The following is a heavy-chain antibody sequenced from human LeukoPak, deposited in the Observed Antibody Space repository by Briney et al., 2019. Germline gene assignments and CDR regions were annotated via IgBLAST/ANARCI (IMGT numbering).Heavy chain of an antibody. D-gene: IGHD1-26*01. J-gene: IGHJ3*02. CDR1: GFTFSSYG. Sequence: GGSLRLSCAASGFTFSSYGMHWVRQAPGKGLEWVAFIRYDGSNKYYADSVKGRFTISRDNSKNTLYLRMNSLRAEDTAVYYCAKDRGGHSWEAFDIWGQGTMVTVPS. CDR3: AKDRGGHSWEAFDI. CDR2: IRYDGSNK. V-gene: IGHV3-30*02.